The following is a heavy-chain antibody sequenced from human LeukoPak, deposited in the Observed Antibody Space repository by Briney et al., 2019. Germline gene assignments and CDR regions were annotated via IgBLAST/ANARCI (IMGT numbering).Heavy chain of an antibody. CDR3: ARRTVTPMPSGAFDI. CDR1: GYSFTSYW. D-gene: IGHD5-18*01. J-gene: IGHJ3*02. CDR2: IYPGDSDT. V-gene: IGHV5-51*01. Sequence: GESLKISCKGSGYSFTSYWIGWVRQMPGKGLEWMGIIYPGDSDTKYSPSFQGQVTISADKSISTAYLQWSSLKASDTAMYYCARRTVTPMPSGAFDIWGQGTMVTVSS.